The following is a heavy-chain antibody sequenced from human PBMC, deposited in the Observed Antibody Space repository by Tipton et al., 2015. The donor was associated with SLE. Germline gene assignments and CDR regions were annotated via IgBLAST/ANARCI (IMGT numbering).Heavy chain of an antibody. J-gene: IGHJ4*02. CDR1: GGSISSGGYY. CDR2: IYYSGST. D-gene: IGHD4-11*01. CDR3: ARGGFSTVTSFDY. V-gene: IGHV4-61*08. Sequence: TLSLTCTVSGGSISSGGYYWSWIRQHPGKGLEWIGYIYYSGSTNYNPSLKSRVTISVDTSKNQFSLKLSSVTAADTAVYYCARGGFSTVTSFDYWGQGTLVTVSS.